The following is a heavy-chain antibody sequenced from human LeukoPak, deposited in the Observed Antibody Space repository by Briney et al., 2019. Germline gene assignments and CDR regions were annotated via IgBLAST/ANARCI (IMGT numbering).Heavy chain of an antibody. D-gene: IGHD3-10*01. J-gene: IGHJ4*02. CDR2: INHSGST. V-gene: IGHV4-34*01. Sequence: SETLSLTCAVYGGSFSGYYWSWIRQPPGKGLEWIGEINHSGSTNYNPSLKSRVTISVDTSKNQFSLKLSSVTAADTAVYYCARRGWFGELFEDYWGQGTLVTVSS. CDR3: ARRGWFGELFEDY. CDR1: GGSFSGYY.